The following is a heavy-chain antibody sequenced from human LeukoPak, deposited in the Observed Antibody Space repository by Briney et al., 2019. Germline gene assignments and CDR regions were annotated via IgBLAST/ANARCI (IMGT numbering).Heavy chain of an antibody. Sequence: GGSLRLSCAASGFTFSSYWMSWVRQAPGKGLEWVANIKQDGSEKYYVDSVKGRFTISRDNAKNSLYLQMNSLRAEDTAVYYCAREGLTYYYDSSGYNYFDYWGQGTLVTVSS. D-gene: IGHD3-22*01. J-gene: IGHJ4*02. CDR3: AREGLTYYYDSSGYNYFDY. CDR1: GFTFSSYW. V-gene: IGHV3-7*01. CDR2: IKQDGSEK.